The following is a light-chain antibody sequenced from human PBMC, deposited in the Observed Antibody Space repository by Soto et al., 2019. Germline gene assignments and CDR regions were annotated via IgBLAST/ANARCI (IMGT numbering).Light chain of an antibody. CDR3: SSYAGSNNMI. V-gene: IGLV2-8*01. Sequence: QSALTQPPSASGSPGQSVTISCTGTSSDVGGYNYVSWYQQHPGKAPKLIIYEVNKWPSGVPDRFSGSKSGNTASLTVSGLQAEDEADYYCSSYAGSNNMIFGRGTKLTVL. J-gene: IGLJ2*01. CDR2: EVN. CDR1: SSDVGGYNY.